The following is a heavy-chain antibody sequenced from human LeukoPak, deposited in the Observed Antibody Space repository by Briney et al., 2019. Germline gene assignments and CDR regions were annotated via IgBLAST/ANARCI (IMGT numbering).Heavy chain of an antibody. CDR3: ARVLTVRSGGYDAFDI. CDR2: IDTAGDT. V-gene: IGHV3-13*01. D-gene: IGHD6-25*01. Sequence: GGSLRLSCAASGFTFSSYDVHWVRQATGKGLEWVSAIDTAGDTYYPGSVKGRFTISRENAKNSLYLQMNSLRAGDTAVYYCARVLTVRSGGYDAFDIWGQGTMVTVSS. J-gene: IGHJ3*02. CDR1: GFTFSSYD.